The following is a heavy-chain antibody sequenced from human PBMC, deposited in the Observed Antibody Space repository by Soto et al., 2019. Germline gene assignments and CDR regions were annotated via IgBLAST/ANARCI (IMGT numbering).Heavy chain of an antibody. CDR1: GFTFSSYA. CDR3: AKGLYIVATLRYYFDY. CDR2: ISGSGGST. V-gene: IGHV3-23*01. D-gene: IGHD5-12*01. J-gene: IGHJ4*02. Sequence: GGSLRLSCAASGFTFSSYAMSWVRQAPGKGLEWVSAISGSGGSTYYADSVKGRFTISRDNSKSTLYLQMNSLRAEDTAVYYCAKGLYIVATLRYYFDYWGQGTLVTVSS.